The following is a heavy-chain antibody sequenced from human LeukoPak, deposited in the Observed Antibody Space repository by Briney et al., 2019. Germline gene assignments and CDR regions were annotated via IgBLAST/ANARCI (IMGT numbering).Heavy chain of an antibody. CDR3: AKRDWLGGAFDI. CDR1: GFTFSSYK. D-gene: IGHD3/OR15-3a*01. Sequence: PGGSLRLSFVDSGFTFSSYKMNWVRQAPGKGLEWVSYISSSGSTIYYADSVKGRFTISRDNAKNSLYLQMNSLRAEDTAVYYCAKRDWLGGAFDIWGQGTMVTVSS. J-gene: IGHJ3*02. CDR2: ISSSGSTI. V-gene: IGHV3-48*03.